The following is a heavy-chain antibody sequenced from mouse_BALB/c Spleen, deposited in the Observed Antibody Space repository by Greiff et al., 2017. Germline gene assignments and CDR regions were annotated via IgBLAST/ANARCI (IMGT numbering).Heavy chain of an antibody. Sequence: EVQLVESGGGLVKPGGSLKLSCAASGFTFSDYYMYWVRQTPEKRLEWVATISDGGSYTYYPDSVKGRFTISRDNAKNNLYLQMSSLKSEDTAMYYCARQLPHAMDYWGQGTSVTVSS. CDR2: ISDGGSYT. CDR3: ARQLPHAMDY. V-gene: IGHV5-4*02. CDR1: GFTFSDYY. J-gene: IGHJ4*01. D-gene: IGHD2-1*01.